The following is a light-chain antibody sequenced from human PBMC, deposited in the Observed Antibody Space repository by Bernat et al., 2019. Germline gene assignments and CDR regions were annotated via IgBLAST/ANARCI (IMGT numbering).Light chain of an antibody. CDR2: DAS. J-gene: IGKJ4*01. CDR1: QDISNY. V-gene: IGKV1-33*01. CDR3: QQYDNLTPALT. Sequence: DIQMTQSPSSLSASVGDRVTITCQASQDISNYLNCYQQKPGKAPKLLIYDASNFETGVPSRFSGSGSGTDFTFTISSLQPEDIETYYCQQYDNLTPALTLGGGTQVEIQ.